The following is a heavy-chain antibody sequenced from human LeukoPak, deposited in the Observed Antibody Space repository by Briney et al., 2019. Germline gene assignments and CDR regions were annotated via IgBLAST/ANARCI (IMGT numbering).Heavy chain of an antibody. CDR3: AGLLGLGEFPDVFDI. CDR2: IYTSGST. D-gene: IGHD3-10*01. J-gene: IGHJ3*02. Sequence: SETLSLTCTVSGGSISSGSYYWSWIRQPAGKGLEWIGRIYTSGSTNYNPSLKSRVTISVDTSKNQFSLKLSSVTAADTAVYSCAGLLGLGEFPDVFDIGAKGTMATV. CDR1: GGSISSGSYY. V-gene: IGHV4-61*02.